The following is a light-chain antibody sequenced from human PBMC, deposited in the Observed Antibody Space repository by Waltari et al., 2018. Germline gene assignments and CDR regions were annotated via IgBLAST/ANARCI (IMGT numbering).Light chain of an antibody. J-gene: IGLJ2*01. CDR1: SSDVGSYNL. CDR3: SSYTSSSTVV. CDR2: EVS. Sequence: QSALTQPASVSGSPGQSITISGTGTSSDVGSYNLVSWYQQHPGKAPKLMIYEVSNRPSGVSNLFSGSKSGNTASLTISGLQAEDESDYYCSSYTSSSTVVFGGGTKLTVL. V-gene: IGLV2-14*02.